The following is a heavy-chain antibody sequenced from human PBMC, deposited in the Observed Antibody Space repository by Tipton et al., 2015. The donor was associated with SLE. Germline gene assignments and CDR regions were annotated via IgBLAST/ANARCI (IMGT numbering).Heavy chain of an antibody. V-gene: IGHV4-34*01. Sequence: TLSLTCAVSGGSFSGYAWSWVRQPPGKGLEWIGEVSHSRSTNYNPSLKSRVTISVDTSNNQFSLKLNSVTASDTAVYYCARQVASFDYWGQGTLVTVSS. CDR2: VSHSRST. D-gene: IGHD5-12*01. CDR1: GGSFSGYA. CDR3: ARQVASFDY. J-gene: IGHJ4*02.